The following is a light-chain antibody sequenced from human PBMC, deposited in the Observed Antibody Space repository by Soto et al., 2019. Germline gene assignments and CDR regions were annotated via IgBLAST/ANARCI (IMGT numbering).Light chain of an antibody. CDR2: GAS. J-gene: IGKJ1*01. CDR3: QQYGTSPRT. V-gene: IGKV3-20*01. Sequence: EIVLTQSPGTLSLSQGERATLSCRASQSISSSHLAWYQQKPGQAPRLLIYGASNRGTGIPDRFSASGAGTDCTLTISRLEPEDFAVYYCQQYGTSPRTFGQGTKVEIK. CDR1: QSISSSH.